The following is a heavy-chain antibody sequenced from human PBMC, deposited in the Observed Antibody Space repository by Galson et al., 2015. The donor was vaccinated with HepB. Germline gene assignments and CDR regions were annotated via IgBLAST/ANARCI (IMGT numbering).Heavy chain of an antibody. V-gene: IGHV1-18*01. D-gene: IGHD2-15*01. J-gene: IGHJ5*02. CDR3: ARKSLVPIVEDWFDP. CDR2: ISAYNGNT. CDR1: GYTFTSYG. Sequence: SVKVSCKASGYTFTSYGISWVRQAPGQGLEWMGWISAYNGNTNYAQKLQGRVTMTTDTSTSTAYMELRSLRSDDTAVYYCARKSLVPIVEDWFDPWGQGTLVTVSS.